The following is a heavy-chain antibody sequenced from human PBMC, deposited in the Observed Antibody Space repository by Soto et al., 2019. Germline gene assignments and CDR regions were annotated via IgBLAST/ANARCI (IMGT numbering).Heavy chain of an antibody. Sequence: GGSLRLSCAASGFTFSSYWMHWVRQAPGKGLVWVSRINSDGSSTSYADSVKGRFTISRDNAKNTLYLQMNSLRAEDTAVYYCARESITMVRGLTLDYWGQGTLVTVSS. CDR2: INSDGSST. V-gene: IGHV3-74*01. D-gene: IGHD3-10*01. CDR1: GFTFSSYW. J-gene: IGHJ4*02. CDR3: ARESITMVRGLTLDY.